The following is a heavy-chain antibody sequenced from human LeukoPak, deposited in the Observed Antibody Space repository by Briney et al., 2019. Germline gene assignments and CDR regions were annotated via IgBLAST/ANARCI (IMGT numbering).Heavy chain of an antibody. CDR1: GGTFSSYA. J-gene: IGHJ6*02. V-gene: IGHV1-69*04. CDR3: ARDGNCGGDCYSMDV. Sequence: SVKVSCKASGGTFSSYAISWVRQAPRQGLEWMGRIIPIFGIANYAQKFQGRVTITADKSTSTAYMELSSLRSEDTAVYYCARDGNCGGDCYSMDVWGQGATVTVSS. CDR2: IIPIFGIA. D-gene: IGHD2-21*02.